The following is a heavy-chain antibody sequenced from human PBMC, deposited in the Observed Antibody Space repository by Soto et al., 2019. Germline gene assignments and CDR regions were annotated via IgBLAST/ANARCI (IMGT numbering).Heavy chain of an antibody. CDR1: GGSVSSGSYY. V-gene: IGHV4-61*01. Sequence: QVQLQESGPGLVKPSETLSLTCTVSGGSVSSGSYYWSWIRQPPGKGLEWIGYIYYSGSTNYNPPLKRRVTISVDTSKNQFSLKLSSVTAADTAVYYCARDTSIVGATTSGFDYWGQGTLVTVSS. J-gene: IGHJ4*02. D-gene: IGHD1-26*01. CDR2: IYYSGST. CDR3: ARDTSIVGATTSGFDY.